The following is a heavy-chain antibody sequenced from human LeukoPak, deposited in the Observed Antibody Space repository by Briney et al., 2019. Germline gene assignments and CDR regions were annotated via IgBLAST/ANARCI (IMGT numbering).Heavy chain of an antibody. CDR3: ARDSSSWYYFDY. D-gene: IGHD6-13*01. V-gene: IGHV3-33*08. J-gene: IGHJ4*02. CDR2: IWYDGSNK. CDR1: GFTFSSYA. Sequence: GGSLRLSCAASGFTFSSYAMHWVRQAPGKGLEWVAVIWYDGSNKYYADSVKGRFTISRDNSKNTLYLQMNSLRAEDTAVYYCARDSSSWYYFDYWGQGTLVTVSS.